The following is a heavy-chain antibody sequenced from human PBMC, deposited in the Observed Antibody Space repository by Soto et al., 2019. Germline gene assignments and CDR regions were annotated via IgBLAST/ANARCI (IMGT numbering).Heavy chain of an antibody. D-gene: IGHD2-2*01. J-gene: IGHJ5*02. V-gene: IGHV4-31*03. CDR1: GGSISSGGYY. CDR3: ARVKGRNIVVVPAAMGIEVWFDP. Sequence: PSETLSLTCTVSGGSISSGGYYWSWIRQHPGKGLEWIGYIYYSGSTYYNPSLKSRVTISVDTSKNQFSLKLSSVTAADTAVYYCARVKGRNIVVVPAAMGIEVWFDPWGQRTMVTVSS. CDR2: IYYSGST.